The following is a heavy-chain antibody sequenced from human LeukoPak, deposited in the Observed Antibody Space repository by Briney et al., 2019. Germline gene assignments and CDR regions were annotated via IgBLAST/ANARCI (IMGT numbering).Heavy chain of an antibody. Sequence: PGGSLRLSCAASGFTFSSYSMNWVRQAPGKGLEWVSSISSSSSTMYYAESVKGRFTISRDNAKNSLYLQMNSLRAEDTAVYYCARDGWFGELSPYYFDCWGQGTLVTVSS. CDR3: ARDGWFGELSPYYFDC. V-gene: IGHV3-48*01. CDR2: ISSSSSTM. D-gene: IGHD3-10*01. CDR1: GFTFSSYS. J-gene: IGHJ4*02.